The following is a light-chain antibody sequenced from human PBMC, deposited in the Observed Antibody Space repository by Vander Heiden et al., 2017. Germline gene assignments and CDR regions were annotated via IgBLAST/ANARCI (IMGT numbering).Light chain of an antibody. Sequence: AIRMTQSPSSFPASTVDRVTITSPASQRISSYLAWYQQKPGKAPKRLMYGASTLQSGVPSRFSGSGSGTDCTIIISCMKSEDFATDYCQQYYSYRRTFGQGTKVEIK. CDR2: GAS. CDR3: QQYYSYRRT. CDR1: QRISSY. J-gene: IGKJ1*01. V-gene: IGKV1-8*01.